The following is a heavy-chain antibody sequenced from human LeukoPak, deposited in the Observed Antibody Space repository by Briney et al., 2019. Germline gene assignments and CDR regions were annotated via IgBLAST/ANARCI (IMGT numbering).Heavy chain of an antibody. V-gene: IGHV3-30*18. CDR2: ISYDGSNK. D-gene: IGHD5-24*01. J-gene: IGHJ5*02. Sequence: GSLRLSCAASGFTFSSYAMHWVRQAPGKWLEWVALISYDGSNKYYTDSVKGRFTISRDNSKNTLYLQMNSLRAEDTAVYYCRNRMAVCAWIDPWGEGTLVTLCS. CDR3: RNRMAVCAWIDP. CDR1: GFTFSSYA.